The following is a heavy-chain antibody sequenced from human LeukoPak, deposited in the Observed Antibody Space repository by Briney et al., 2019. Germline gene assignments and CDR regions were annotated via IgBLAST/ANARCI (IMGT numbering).Heavy chain of an antibody. CDR1: GYSLIELP. J-gene: IGHJ5*02. CDR2: FDPEDGET. Sequence: GASVKVSFKVSGYSLIELPMHWVRQAPGKGLEWMGGFDPEDGETIYAQKFQGRVTITEDRSTDTAYMELSSLRSEDTAVYHCATDRLHSMVRGVLRSLEGFDPWGQGTLVTVSS. D-gene: IGHD3-10*01. CDR3: ATDRLHSMVRGVLRSLEGFDP. V-gene: IGHV1-24*01.